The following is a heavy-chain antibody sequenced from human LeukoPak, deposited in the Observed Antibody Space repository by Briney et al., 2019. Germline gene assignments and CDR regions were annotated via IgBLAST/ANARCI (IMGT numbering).Heavy chain of an antibody. CDR2: MKPNSGNT. J-gene: IGHJ4*02. CDR3: ARGSCSSGYYCPQYFDY. D-gene: IGHD3-22*01. Sequence: ASVKVSCKASGYTFTSYDINWVRQATGQGLEWMGWMKPNSGNTGYAQKFQGRVTITADESTTTAYMELSSLRSEDTAVYYCARGSCSSGYYCPQYFDYWGQGTLVTVSS. V-gene: IGHV1-8*03. CDR1: GYTFTSYD.